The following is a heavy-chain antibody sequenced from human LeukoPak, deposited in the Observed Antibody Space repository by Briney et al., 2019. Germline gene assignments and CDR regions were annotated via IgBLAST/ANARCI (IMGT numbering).Heavy chain of an antibody. D-gene: IGHD2-2*01. CDR2: INEDGREK. CDR1: GIRFSALW. CDR3: ARDSDAYDY. J-gene: IGHJ4*02. Sequence: GGSLRLSCVASGIRFSALWMNWVRQAPGKGLERVASINEDGREKYYVDSVKGRFTISRDNPKKSLYLQLNSLRVDDTAVYFCARDSDAYDYWGQGTLVTVSS. V-gene: IGHV3-7*01.